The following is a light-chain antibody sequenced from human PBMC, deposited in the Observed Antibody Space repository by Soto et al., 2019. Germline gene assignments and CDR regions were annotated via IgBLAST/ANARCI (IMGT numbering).Light chain of an antibody. CDR3: QQYSSSPRT. Sequence: EIVLTQSPGTLSLSPGERATLSCRASQSVSSNFLAWYQQKPGQAPRLFIYDAANRATGIPDRFNGGGSGTDFTLTISRLEPEDFAVYYCQQYSSSPRTFGQGTKVDIK. CDR2: DAA. CDR1: QSVSSNF. J-gene: IGKJ1*01. V-gene: IGKV3-20*01.